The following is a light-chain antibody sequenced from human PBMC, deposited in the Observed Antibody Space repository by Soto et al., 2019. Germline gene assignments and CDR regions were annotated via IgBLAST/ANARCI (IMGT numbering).Light chain of an antibody. CDR3: SSYTSSSTLLYV. CDR1: SSDVGGYNY. Sequence: SALTQPASVSGSPGQSITISCTGTSSDVGGYNYVSWYQQHPGKAPKLMIYEVSNRPSGVSNRFSGSKSGNTASLTISGLQAEDEADYYCSSYTSSSTLLYVFGTGTKATVL. J-gene: IGLJ1*01. V-gene: IGLV2-14*01. CDR2: EVS.